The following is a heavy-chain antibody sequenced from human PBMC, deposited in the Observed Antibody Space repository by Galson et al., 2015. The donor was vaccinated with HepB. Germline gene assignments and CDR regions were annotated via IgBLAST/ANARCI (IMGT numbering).Heavy chain of an antibody. V-gene: IGHV4-59*01. D-gene: IGHD4-23*01. CDR3: ARMRWSGSILDY. Sequence: ETLSLTCTVSGGSISSYYWSWIRQPPGKGLEWIGYIYYSGSTNYNPSLKSRVTISVDTSKDQFSLKLSSVTAADTAVYYCARMRWSGSILDYWGQGTLVTVSS. CDR2: IYYSGST. CDR1: GGSISSYY. J-gene: IGHJ4*02.